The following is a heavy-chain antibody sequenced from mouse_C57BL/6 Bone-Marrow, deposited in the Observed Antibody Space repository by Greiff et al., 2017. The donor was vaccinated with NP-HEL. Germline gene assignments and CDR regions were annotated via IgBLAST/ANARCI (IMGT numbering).Heavy chain of an antibody. CDR3: ARPPPVYYYGGAMDY. CDR1: GYTFTSYW. V-gene: IGHV1-64*01. CDR2: IHPNSGST. J-gene: IGHJ4*01. Sequence: QVQLQQPGAELVKPGASVKLSCKASGYTFTSYWMHWVKQRPGQGLEWIGMIHPNSGSTNYNEKFKSKATLTVDKSSSTAYMQLSSLTSEDSAVYYCARPPPVYYYGGAMDYWGQGTSVTVSS. D-gene: IGHD1-1*01.